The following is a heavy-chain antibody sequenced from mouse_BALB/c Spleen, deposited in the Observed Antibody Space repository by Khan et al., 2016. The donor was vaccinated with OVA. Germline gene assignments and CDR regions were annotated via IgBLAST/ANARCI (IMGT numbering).Heavy chain of an antibody. J-gene: IGHJ2*01. CDR3: ARTAAIKY. CDR2: ISYSGST. CDR1: GYSITSGYG. Sequence: EVQLQESGPGLVKPSQSLSLTCTVTGYSITSGYGWYWIRQSPGNQQEWMDYISYSGSTNYNPSLKRRTSITRDTSKNQFFLQLNSVTTEDTATYYCARTAAIKYWGQGTTLTVSS. V-gene: IGHV3-1*02. D-gene: IGHD1-2*01.